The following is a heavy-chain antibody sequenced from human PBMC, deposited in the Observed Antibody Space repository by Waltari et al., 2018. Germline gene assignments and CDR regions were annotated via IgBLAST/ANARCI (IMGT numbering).Heavy chain of an antibody. J-gene: IGHJ6*03. CDR3: ARVLTTVVPEYYYYYMDV. V-gene: IGHV3-21*01. D-gene: IGHD4-4*01. Sequence: EVQLVESGGGLVKPGGSLRLSCAASGFTFSTYSMNWVRQAPGKGLEWVSSISSTSTFIDYADSVKGRFTISRDNPKNSLYLQMNSLRAEDMAVYYCARVLTTVVPEYYYYYMDVWGKGTTVTISS. CDR2: ISSTSTFI. CDR1: GFTFSTYS.